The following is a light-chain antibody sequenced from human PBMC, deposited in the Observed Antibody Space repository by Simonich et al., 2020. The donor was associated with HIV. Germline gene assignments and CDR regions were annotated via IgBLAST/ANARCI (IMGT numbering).Light chain of an antibody. CDR2: AAS. V-gene: IGKV1-NL1*01. Sequence: DIQMTQSPSSLSASVGDRVTITCRASHGRSNSLAWYQQKPGKAPKLLLYAASRLESGVPSRVRGRGSGTDYTLTLSSLQPEDFATYYCQQYYSTPAWTFGQGTKVEIK. CDR1: HGRSNS. J-gene: IGKJ1*01. CDR3: QQYYSTPAWT.